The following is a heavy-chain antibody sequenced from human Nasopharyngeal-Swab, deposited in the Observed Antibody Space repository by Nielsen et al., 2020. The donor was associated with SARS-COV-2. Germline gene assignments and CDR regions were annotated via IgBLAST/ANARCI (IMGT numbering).Heavy chain of an antibody. CDR1: GYSISSGYY. V-gene: IGHV4-38-2*02. Sequence: LSLTCTVSGYSISSGYYWGWIRQPPGKGLEWIGSIYHSGSTYYNPSLKSRVTISVDTSKNKFSLKLSSVTAADTAVYYCARGGYSSGWVVYWGQGTLVTVSS. J-gene: IGHJ4*02. D-gene: IGHD6-19*01. CDR2: IYHSGST. CDR3: ARGGYSSGWVVY.